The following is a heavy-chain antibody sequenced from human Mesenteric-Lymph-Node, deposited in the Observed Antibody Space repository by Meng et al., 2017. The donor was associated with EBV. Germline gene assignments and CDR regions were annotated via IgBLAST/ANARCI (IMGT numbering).Heavy chain of an antibody. CDR1: GASITDGNW. Sequence: QLKQAASWLVKPSAPLSTTCAVSGASITDGNWWSWVRQTPGQGLEWIGEVFHSGSTNYNPSLKSRVTISVDKSKNQFSLEVTSVTAADAAVYYCVRGLGGSGNYYLDYWGQGTLVTVSS. D-gene: IGHD3-10*01. CDR3: VRGLGGSGNYYLDY. CDR2: VFHSGST. J-gene: IGHJ4*02. V-gene: IGHV4-4*02.